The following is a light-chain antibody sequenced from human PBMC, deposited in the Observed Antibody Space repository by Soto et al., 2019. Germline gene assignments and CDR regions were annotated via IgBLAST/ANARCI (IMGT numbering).Light chain of an antibody. Sequence: DIQMTQSPSTLSASVGDRVTITFRASQSISSWLAWYQQKPGKAPKLLIYDASTLQTGVPSRFRGSGFGTEFTLTISGLQPDDFATYYCQHYNSYSEAFGQGTKVDI. CDR1: QSISSW. V-gene: IGKV1-5*01. J-gene: IGKJ1*01. CDR2: DAS. CDR3: QHYNSYSEA.